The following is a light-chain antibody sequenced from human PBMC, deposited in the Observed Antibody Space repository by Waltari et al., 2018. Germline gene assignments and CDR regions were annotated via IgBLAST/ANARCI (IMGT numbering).Light chain of an antibody. V-gene: IGKV3-20*01. Sequence: SCRSSQSRSRYLAWYQQKPGQAPRRLIYGASNRATGVPPRFSGSGSGTDFSLTISGLEPEDSAVYYCQHHFRLPATFGQGTKVEIK. CDR2: GAS. CDR1: QSRSRY. CDR3: QHHFRLPAT. J-gene: IGKJ1*01.